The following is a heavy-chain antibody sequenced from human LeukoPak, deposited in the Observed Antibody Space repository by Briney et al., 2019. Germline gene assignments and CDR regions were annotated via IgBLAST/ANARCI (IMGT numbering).Heavy chain of an antibody. CDR2: IHYSGST. CDR1: GGSISSSSYY. CDR3: GRGRLTRFDP. V-gene: IGHV4-31*03. J-gene: IGHJ5*02. Sequence: SETLSLTCTVSGGSISSSSYYWGWIRQPPGKGLEWIGYIHYSGSTHYKPSLKRRVTISADTSKNRFSLKLSSVTAADTAVYFCGRGRLTRFDPWGQGTLVTVSS.